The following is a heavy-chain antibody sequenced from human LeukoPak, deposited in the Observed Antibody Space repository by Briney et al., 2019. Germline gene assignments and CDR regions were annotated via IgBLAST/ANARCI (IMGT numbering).Heavy chain of an antibody. V-gene: IGHV4-39*02. CDR2: VYYTGST. D-gene: IGHD3-10*01. J-gene: IGHJ5*02. CDR3: ARHSGSGSLSRPFDP. CDR1: GDSVTSGGFY. Sequence: SETLSLTCTVSGDSVTSGGFYWXWLRQPPXKGXEWIATVYYTGSTYYNPSLKSRVTISIDTSKNHFSLKLRSVVAPDTAVYYCARHSGSGSLSRPFDPWGQGTLVTVSS.